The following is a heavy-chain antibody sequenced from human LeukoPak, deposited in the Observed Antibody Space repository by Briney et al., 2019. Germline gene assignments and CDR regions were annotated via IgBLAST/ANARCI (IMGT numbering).Heavy chain of an antibody. CDR2: IDPSDSYT. V-gene: IGHV5-10-1*01. CDR1: GYSFTSYW. Sequence: GESLKISCKGSGYSFTSYWISWVRQMPGKGLEWMGRIDPSDSYTNYSPSFQGHVTISADKSISTAYLQRSSLKASDTAMYYCARQGTSEDYYGMDVWGKGTTVTVSS. D-gene: IGHD3-3*01. CDR3: ARQGTSEDYYGMDV. J-gene: IGHJ6*04.